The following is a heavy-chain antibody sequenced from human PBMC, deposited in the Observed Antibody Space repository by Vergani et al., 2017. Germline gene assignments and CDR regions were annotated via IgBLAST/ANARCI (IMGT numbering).Heavy chain of an antibody. CDR1: GFTLSNYD. CDR2: IQFDGSNQ. V-gene: IGHV3-30*02. CDR3: ARINYYGSSGYSLTRWHNWFDP. J-gene: IGHJ5*02. D-gene: IGHD3-22*01. Sequence: QVQLVESGGGVVQRGGSLRLSCATSGFTLSNYDMQWIRQGPGKGLEFVAFIQFDGSNQYYADSVKGRFTLSRDFSKNTLYLQMNSLRAEDTALYYCARINYYGSSGYSLTRWHNWFDPWGQGTLITFSS.